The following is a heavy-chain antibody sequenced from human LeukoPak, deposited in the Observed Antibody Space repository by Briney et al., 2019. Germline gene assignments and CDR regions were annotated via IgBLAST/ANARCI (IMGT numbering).Heavy chain of an antibody. CDR3: AKLVGYSYGYIDY. CDR1: GFTFSSYA. CDR2: ISGSGGRT. J-gene: IGHJ4*02. Sequence: GGSLRLSCAASGFTFSSYAMSWVRQAPGKGLEWVSGISGSGGRTYYADSVKGRFTISRDNSKNTLYLQMNSLRAEDTAVYYCAKLVGYSYGYIDYWGQGTLVTVSS. V-gene: IGHV3-23*01. D-gene: IGHD5-18*01.